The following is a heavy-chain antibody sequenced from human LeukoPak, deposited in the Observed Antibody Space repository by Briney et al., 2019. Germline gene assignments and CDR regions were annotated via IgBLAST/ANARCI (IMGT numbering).Heavy chain of an antibody. Sequence: VASVKVSCKASGYTFTGYYMHWVRQAPGQGLEWMGWINPNSGDTNYAQKFQGRVTMTRDTSISTAYMELSRLRSDDTAVYYCARGWSGSYYSHYYHYMEVWGKGTTVTVSS. CDR2: INPNSGDT. CDR3: ARGWSGSYYSHYYHYMEV. CDR1: GYTFTGYY. D-gene: IGHD1-26*01. J-gene: IGHJ6*03. V-gene: IGHV1-2*02.